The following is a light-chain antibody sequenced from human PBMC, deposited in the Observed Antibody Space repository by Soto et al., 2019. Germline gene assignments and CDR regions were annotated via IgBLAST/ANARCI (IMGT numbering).Light chain of an antibody. CDR2: DAS. CDR3: PQRSNWPT. J-gene: IGKJ4*01. CDR1: QSASSY. V-gene: IGKV3-11*01. Sequence: EIMMTQSPATLSLSTGESATLSCRASQSASSYLAWYQQKPGQAPRLLIYDASNRATGIPARFSGSGSATGFTLTISSLEPEDFAVYYCPQRSNWPTFGGGTKVDIK.